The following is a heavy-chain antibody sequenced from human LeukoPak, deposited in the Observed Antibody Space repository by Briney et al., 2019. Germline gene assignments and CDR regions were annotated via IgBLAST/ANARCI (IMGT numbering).Heavy chain of an antibody. V-gene: IGHV1-3*01. CDR1: GYTFTSYA. D-gene: IGHD3-10*01. CDR3: ARDRITMVRGVIKAYYGMDV. CDR2: INAGNGNT. J-gene: IGHJ6*02. Sequence: VASVKVSCKASGYTFTSYAMHWVRQAPGQRLEWMGWINAGNGNTKYSQKFQGRVTITRDTSASTAYMELSSLRSEDTAVYYCARDRITMVRGVIKAYYGMDVWGQGTTVTVSS.